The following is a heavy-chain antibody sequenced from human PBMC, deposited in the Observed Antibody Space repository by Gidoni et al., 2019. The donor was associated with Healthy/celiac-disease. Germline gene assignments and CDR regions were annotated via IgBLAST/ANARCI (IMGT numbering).Heavy chain of an antibody. CDR3: ARESIAVAGNFDY. D-gene: IGHD6-19*01. J-gene: IGHJ4*02. Sequence: QVQLVQSGAEVKKPGSSVKVSCKASGCTFSSYAISWVRQAPGQGLEWMGGSIPICGTANYAQKFQSRVTITAYESTSIAYMELSSMRSEDTAVYYCARESIAVAGNFDYWGQGTLVTVSS. CDR2: SIPICGTA. CDR1: GCTFSSYA. V-gene: IGHV1-69*01.